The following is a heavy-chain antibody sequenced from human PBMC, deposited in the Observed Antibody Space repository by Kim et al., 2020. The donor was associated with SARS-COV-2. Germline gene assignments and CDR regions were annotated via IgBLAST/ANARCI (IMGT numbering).Heavy chain of an antibody. CDR3: ARGYYDSSGYGGYFDY. CDR1: GGTFSSYA. D-gene: IGHD3-22*01. V-gene: IGHV1-69*13. Sequence: SVKVSCKASGGTFSSYAISWVRQAPGQGLEWMGGIIPIFGTANYAQKFQGRVTITADESTSTAYMELSSLRSEDTAVYYCARGYYDSSGYGGYFDYWGQGTLVTVSS. CDR2: IIPIFGTA. J-gene: IGHJ4*02.